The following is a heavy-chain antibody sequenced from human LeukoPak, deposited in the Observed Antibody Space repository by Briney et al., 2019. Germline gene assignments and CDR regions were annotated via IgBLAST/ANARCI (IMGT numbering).Heavy chain of an antibody. CDR1: GFTFSDYY. J-gene: IGHJ5*02. CDR3: ATYSGSYQPRGDNWFDP. Sequence: GGSLRLSCAASGFTFSDYYMSWIRQAPGKGLEWVSYISSSGSTIYYADSVKGRFTISRDNAKNSLYLQMNSLRAEDTAVYYCATYSGSYQPRGDNWFDPWGQGTLVTVSS. CDR2: ISSSGSTI. D-gene: IGHD1-26*01. V-gene: IGHV3-11*01.